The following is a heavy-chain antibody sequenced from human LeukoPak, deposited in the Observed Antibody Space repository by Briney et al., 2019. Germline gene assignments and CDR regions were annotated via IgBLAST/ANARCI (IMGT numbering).Heavy chain of an antibody. D-gene: IGHD3-10*01. Sequence: ASVTVSFKVSGYTLTELSMHWVRQAPGKGLEWMGGFDPEDGETIYAQKFQGRVTMTEDTSADTAYMELSSLRSEDTAVYYCATGYGSGGTEGYWGQGTLVTVSS. CDR3: ATGYGSGGTEGY. V-gene: IGHV1-24*01. CDR1: GYTLTELS. CDR2: FDPEDGET. J-gene: IGHJ4*02.